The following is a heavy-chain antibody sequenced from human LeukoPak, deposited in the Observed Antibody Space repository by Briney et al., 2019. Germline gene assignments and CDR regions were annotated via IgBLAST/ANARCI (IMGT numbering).Heavy chain of an antibody. D-gene: IGHD3-22*01. CDR3: ARERPTKTYYYDSSGYDY. CDR2: INTNTGNP. Sequence: ASVKVSCKASGYTFTNYAMNWVRQAPGQGLEWMGWINTNTGNPTYAQGFTGRFVFSLDTSVSTAYLQISSLKTEDTAMFYCARERPTKTYYYDSSGYDYWGQGTLVTVSS. CDR1: GYTFTNYA. J-gene: IGHJ4*02. V-gene: IGHV7-4-1*02.